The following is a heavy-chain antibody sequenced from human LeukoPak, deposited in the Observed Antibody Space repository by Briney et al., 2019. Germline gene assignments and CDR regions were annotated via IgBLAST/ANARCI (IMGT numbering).Heavy chain of an antibody. CDR1: GFTFSSYE. CDR3: ARDYGGSSPFDY. V-gene: IGHV3-48*03. J-gene: IGHJ4*02. CDR2: ISSSDSTI. D-gene: IGHD4-23*01. Sequence: GGSLRLSCAASGFTFSSYEMHWVRQAPGKGLEWVSYISSSDSTIYYADSVKGRFTISRDNAKNSLYLQMNSLRAEGTAVYYCARDYGGSSPFDYWGQGTLVTVSS.